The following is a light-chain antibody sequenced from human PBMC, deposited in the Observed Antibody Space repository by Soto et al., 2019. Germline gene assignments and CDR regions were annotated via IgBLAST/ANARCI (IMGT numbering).Light chain of an antibody. V-gene: IGLV2-14*01. CDR2: DVS. CDR1: SSDAGGYNY. J-gene: IGLJ1*01. Sequence: QSALTQPASVSGSPGQSITISCTGTSSDAGGYNYVSWYQQHPGKAPKFMIYDVSNRPSGVSTRFSGSKSGNTASLTISALQAEDEADYYCNSYTTSNTRQIVFGTGTKVTVL. CDR3: NSYTTSNTRQIV.